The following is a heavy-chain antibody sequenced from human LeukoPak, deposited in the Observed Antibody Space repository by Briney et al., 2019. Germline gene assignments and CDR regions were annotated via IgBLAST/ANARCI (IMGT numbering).Heavy chain of an antibody. CDR1: GDSISSGTYY. J-gene: IGHJ5*02. CDR3: ARGVGSSSSNWFDP. CDR2: VYSSGNT. V-gene: IGHV4-61*02. D-gene: IGHD6-6*01. Sequence: SETLSLTCTVSGDSISSGTYYWSWIRQPAGKGLEWIGRVYSSGNTNYNPSLKSRVTISIDTSKNQFSLKLSSVTAADTAAYYCARGVGSSSSNWFDPWGQGTLVTVYS.